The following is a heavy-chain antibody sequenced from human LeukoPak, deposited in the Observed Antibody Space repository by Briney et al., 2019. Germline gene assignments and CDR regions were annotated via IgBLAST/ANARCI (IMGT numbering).Heavy chain of an antibody. CDR2: IYYSGNT. CDR1: SGSISSGGYC. J-gene: IGHJ3*02. Sequence: SETLSLTRTVSSGSISSGGYCWSWIRQHPGKGLEWIGYIYYSGNTYYSPSLKSRVTISVDTSKNQFSLKLSSVTAADTAVYYCARDLSASGSYAFDIWGQGTMVTVSS. D-gene: IGHD3-3*01. V-gene: IGHV4-31*03. CDR3: ARDLSASGSYAFDI.